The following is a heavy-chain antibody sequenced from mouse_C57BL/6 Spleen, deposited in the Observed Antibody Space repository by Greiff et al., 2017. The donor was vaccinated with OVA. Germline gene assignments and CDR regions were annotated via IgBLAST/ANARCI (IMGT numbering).Heavy chain of an antibody. D-gene: IGHD2-4*01. CDR1: GYTFTSYW. J-gene: IGHJ3*01. CDR3: DRGGLRPLAY. CDR2: IDPSDSDT. Sequence: QVQLQQPGAELVRPGSSVKLSCKASGYTFTSYWMHWVKQRPVQGLEWIGNIDPSDSDTPYNPKFQDKATLTVATSSSTAYLQLSSLTSEDSAVYYCDRGGLRPLAYWGQGTLVTVSA. V-gene: IGHV1-52*01.